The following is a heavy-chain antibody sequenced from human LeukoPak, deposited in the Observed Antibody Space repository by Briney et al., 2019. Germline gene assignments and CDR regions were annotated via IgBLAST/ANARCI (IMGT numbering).Heavy chain of an antibody. J-gene: IGHJ6*03. CDR1: GFTFSNAW. Sequence: GGSLRLSCAASGFTFSNAWMSWVRQAPGKGLEWVGRIKSKTDGGTTDYAAPVKGRFTISRDDSKNTLYLQMNSLKTEDTAVYYCTTIQAPLTTNYYMDVWGKGTTVTVSS. D-gene: IGHD2/OR15-2a*01. CDR3: TTIQAPLTTNYYMDV. CDR2: IKSKTDGGTT. V-gene: IGHV3-15*01.